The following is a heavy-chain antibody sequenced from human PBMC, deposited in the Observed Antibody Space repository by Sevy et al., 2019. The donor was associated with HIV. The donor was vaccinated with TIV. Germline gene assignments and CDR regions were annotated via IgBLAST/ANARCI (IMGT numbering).Heavy chain of an antibody. V-gene: IGHV3-74*01. CDR3: ARVDCSSTSCYAHYYYGMDV. CDR1: GFTFSSYW. Sequence: GGSLRLSCAASGFTFSSYWMHWVRQAPGKGLVWVSRINRDGSSTSYADSVKGRFTISRDNAKNTLYLQMNSLRAEDTAVYYCARVDCSSTSCYAHYYYGMDVWGQGTTVTVSS. J-gene: IGHJ6*02. CDR2: INRDGSST. D-gene: IGHD2-2*01.